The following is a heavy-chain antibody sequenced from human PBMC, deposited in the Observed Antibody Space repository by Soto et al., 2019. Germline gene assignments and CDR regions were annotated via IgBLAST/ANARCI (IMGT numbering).Heavy chain of an antibody. CDR3: VRYDRINMKPYSPEGFHS. CDR2: VYYGGAIFYSGNI. D-gene: IGHD3-3*02. CDR1: GDSISSSNSH. Sequence: LSLTCTVSGDSISSSNSHWGWTRQPPGKGLEYIGSVYYGGAIFYSGNIYYNPSLKSRVTISVDTSKNQFSLRLSSVTAADTGVYYCVRYDRINMKPYSPEGFHSWCQGTIVTVSS. V-gene: IGHV4-39*01. J-gene: IGHJ3*02.